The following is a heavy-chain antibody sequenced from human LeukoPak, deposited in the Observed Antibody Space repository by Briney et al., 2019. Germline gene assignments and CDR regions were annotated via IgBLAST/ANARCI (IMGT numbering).Heavy chain of an antibody. J-gene: IGHJ4*02. Sequence: GGSLRLSCAASGFTFSSYWMSWVRQAPGKGLEWVASIKQDGSDKYYMDSVKGRLTISKDNAKNSLYLQMNSLRAQDTALYYCARDKGPVTLDYWGQGTLVTVSS. CDR3: ARDKGPVTLDY. V-gene: IGHV3-7*01. CDR2: IKQDGSDK. CDR1: GFTFSSYW. D-gene: IGHD4-23*01.